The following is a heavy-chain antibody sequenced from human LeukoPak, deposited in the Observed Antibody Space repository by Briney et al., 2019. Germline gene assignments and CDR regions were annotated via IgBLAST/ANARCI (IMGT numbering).Heavy chain of an antibody. CDR3: ARHVKLGYDSSGRHQTLDY. J-gene: IGHJ4*02. D-gene: IGHD3-22*01. V-gene: IGHV4-38-2*02. CDR1: GYSISSGYY. Sequence: SETLSLTCTVSGYSISSGYYWVWIRQPPGKGLEWIGSIYHSGSTYYNPSLKSRVTISVDTSKNQFSLKLSSVTAADTAVYYCARHVKLGYDSSGRHQTLDYWGQGTLVTVSS. CDR2: IYHSGST.